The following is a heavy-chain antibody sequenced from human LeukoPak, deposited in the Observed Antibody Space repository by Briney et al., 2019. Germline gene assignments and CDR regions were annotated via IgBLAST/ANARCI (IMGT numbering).Heavy chain of an antibody. J-gene: IGHJ6*03. Sequence: GASVKVSCKASGYTFTSYGISWVRQAPGQGLEWMGWISAYNGNTNYAQKLQGRVTMTTDTSTSTAYMELRSLRSDDTAVYYCARDGSPVRYFDWLNKSYYYYYMDVWGKGTTVTVSS. CDR1: GYTFTSYG. CDR2: ISAYNGNT. CDR3: ARDGSPVRYFDWLNKSYYYYYMDV. D-gene: IGHD3-9*01. V-gene: IGHV1-18*01.